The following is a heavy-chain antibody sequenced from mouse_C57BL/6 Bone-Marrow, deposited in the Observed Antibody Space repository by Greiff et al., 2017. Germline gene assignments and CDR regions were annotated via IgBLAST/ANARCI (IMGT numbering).Heavy chain of an antibody. J-gene: IGHJ1*03. V-gene: IGHV2-5*01. D-gene: IGHD2-3*01. CDR1: GFTLTSYG. Sequence: VQLQQPGPGLVQPSQCLSITCTASGFTLTSYGVHWVRQSPGKGLEWLGVIWRGGSTDYNAAFMSRLGNTNVNTKSQVFFKLNSLQADDTAIYYCAKSGGYYCSCFDVWGTGTTVTVSS. CDR2: IWRGGST. CDR3: AKSGGYYCSCFDV.